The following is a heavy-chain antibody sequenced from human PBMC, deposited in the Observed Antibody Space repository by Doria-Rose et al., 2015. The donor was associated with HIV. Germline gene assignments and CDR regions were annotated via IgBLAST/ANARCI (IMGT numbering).Heavy chain of an antibody. CDR2: VYYSGSA. CDR3: ARGTHYYDTSGLYYFDS. V-gene: IGHV4-39*02. D-gene: IGHD3-22*01. Sequence: GWVRQPPGKGLEWIGTVYYSGSAHSNPSLRSRVTVSVDTSKNHFSLILTSVTAADTAVYYCARGTHYYDTSGLYYFDSWGQGTLVTVSS. J-gene: IGHJ4*02.